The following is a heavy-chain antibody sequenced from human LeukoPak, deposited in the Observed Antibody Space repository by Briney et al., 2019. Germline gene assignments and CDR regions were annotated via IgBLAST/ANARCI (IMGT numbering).Heavy chain of an antibody. D-gene: IGHD3-22*01. J-gene: IGHJ4*02. Sequence: VASVKVSCKASGGTFSSYAISWVRQAPGQGLEWMGGIIPIFGTANYAQKFQGRVTITADESTSTAYMELSSLRSEDTAVYYCASSGYYYDSSPSSDYWGQGTLVTVSS. V-gene: IGHV1-69*13. CDR3: ASSGYYYDSSPSSDY. CDR1: GGTFSSYA. CDR2: IIPIFGTA.